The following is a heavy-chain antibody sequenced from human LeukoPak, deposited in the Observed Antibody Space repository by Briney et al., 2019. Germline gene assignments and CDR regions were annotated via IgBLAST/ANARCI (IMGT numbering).Heavy chain of an antibody. Sequence: GGSLRLSCAASGFTVSSNYMSWVRQAPGKGLEWVSVIYSGGSTYYADSAKGRFTISRDNSKNTLYLQMNSQRAEDTAVYYCARAAYCSSTSCYEPYFDYWGQGTLVTVSS. J-gene: IGHJ4*02. V-gene: IGHV3-66*01. CDR3: ARAAYCSSTSCYEPYFDY. CDR1: GFTVSSNY. D-gene: IGHD2-2*01. CDR2: IYSGGST.